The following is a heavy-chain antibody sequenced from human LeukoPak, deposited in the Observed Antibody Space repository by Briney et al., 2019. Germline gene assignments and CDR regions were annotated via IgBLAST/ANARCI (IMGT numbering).Heavy chain of an antibody. CDR2: IIPIFGTA. D-gene: IGHD5-24*01. Sequence: SVKVSCKASGGTFSSYAISWVRQAPGQGLEWMGGIIPIFGTANYAQKFQGRVTITADESTSTAYMELSSLRSEDTAVYYCARPDGLLAGSFDYWGQGTLVTVSS. CDR1: GGTFSSYA. V-gene: IGHV1-69*01. J-gene: IGHJ4*02. CDR3: ARPDGLLAGSFDY.